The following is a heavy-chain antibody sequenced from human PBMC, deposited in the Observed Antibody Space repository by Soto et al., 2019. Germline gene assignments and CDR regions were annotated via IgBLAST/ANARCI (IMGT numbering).Heavy chain of an antibody. CDR1: GGSISSYY. CDR3: ARRYGTTFDY. D-gene: IGHD1-7*01. V-gene: IGHV4-59*01. J-gene: IGHJ4*02. Sequence: SETLSLTCTVSGGSISSYYWSWIRQPPGKGLEWIGYIYYSGSTNYNPSLKSRVTISVDTSKNQFSLKLSSVTAAYTAVYYCARRYGTTFDYWGQGTLVTVSS. CDR2: IYYSGST.